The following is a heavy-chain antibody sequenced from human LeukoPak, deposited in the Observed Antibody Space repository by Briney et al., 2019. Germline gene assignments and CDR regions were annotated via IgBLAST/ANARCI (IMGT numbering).Heavy chain of an antibody. CDR1: GFTFSSYA. D-gene: IGHD2-15*01. CDR3: ARVNYCSGGSCYSGYFQH. V-gene: IGHV3-23*01. CDR2: ISGSGGST. J-gene: IGHJ1*01. Sequence: GGSLRLSCAASGFTFSSYAMSWVRQAPGKGLEWVSAISGSGGSTYYADSVKGRFTISRDNSKNTLYLQMNSLRAEDTAVYYCARVNYCSGGSCYSGYFQHWGQGTLVTVSS.